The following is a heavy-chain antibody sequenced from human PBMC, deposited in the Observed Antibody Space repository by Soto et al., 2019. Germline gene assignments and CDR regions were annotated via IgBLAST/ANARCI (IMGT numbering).Heavy chain of an antibody. Sequence: SGPTLVNPTETLTLTCTVSGLSLSNGRLGVSWIRQPPGKALEWLAHIFSNDGKSYSTSLNSRLTISKDTSRSQVVLTMTNRDPVDSATYYCALIKDCSITYCSLASFDPWGQGTLVTVSS. J-gene: IGHJ5*02. CDR3: ALIKDCSITYCSLASFDP. V-gene: IGHV2-26*01. CDR2: IFSNDGK. D-gene: IGHD2-2*01. CDR1: GLSLSNGRLG.